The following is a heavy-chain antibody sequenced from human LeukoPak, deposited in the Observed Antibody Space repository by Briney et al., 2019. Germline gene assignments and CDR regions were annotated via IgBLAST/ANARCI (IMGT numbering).Heavy chain of an antibody. J-gene: IGHJ5*02. CDR3: ARDNWGTYWFDP. CDR1: GGSISSYY. D-gene: IGHD7-27*01. Sequence: VKPSETLSLTCTVPGGSISSYYWNWIRQPPGKGLEWIGYIYYSGSTNYNPSLKSRVTISVDTSKNQFSLKLSSVTAADTAVYYCARDNWGTYWFDPWGQGTLVTVSS. V-gene: IGHV4-59*12. CDR2: IYYSGST.